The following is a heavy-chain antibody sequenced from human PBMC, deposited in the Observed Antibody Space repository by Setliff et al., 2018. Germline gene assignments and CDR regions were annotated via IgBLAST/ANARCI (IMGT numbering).Heavy chain of an antibody. J-gene: IGHJ6*02. CDR2: IYHSGST. V-gene: IGHV4-34*01. Sequence: PSETLSLTCTVYGGSFTGYYWSWFRQVPGKGLEWIGSIYHSGSTYYNPSLKSRVTISVDTSKNQFSLKLSSVTAADTAVYYCARLNYDILTGYYGSPYYYGMDVWGQGTTVTVSS. CDR3: ARLNYDILTGYYGSPYYYGMDV. CDR1: GGSFTGYY. D-gene: IGHD3-9*01.